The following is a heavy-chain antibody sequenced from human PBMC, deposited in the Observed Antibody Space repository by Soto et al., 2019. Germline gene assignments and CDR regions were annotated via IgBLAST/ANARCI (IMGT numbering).Heavy chain of an antibody. CDR1: GYAFTTYG. CDR2: ISAHNGNT. V-gene: IGHV1-18*01. D-gene: IGHD1-1*01. Sequence: QVHLVQSGAEVKKPGASVKVSCKGSGYAFTTYGITCVRQAPGQGLEWMGWISAHNGNTNYAQKLQGRVTVTIDTSTSTAYMELRRLRSDDTAVYYFARGRYGDYWGQGALVTVSS. CDR3: ARGRYGDY. J-gene: IGHJ4*02.